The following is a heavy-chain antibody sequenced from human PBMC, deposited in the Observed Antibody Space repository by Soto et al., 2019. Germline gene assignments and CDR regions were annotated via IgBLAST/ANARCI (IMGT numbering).Heavy chain of an antibody. V-gene: IGHV4-34*01. CDR1: VGSFSGYY. J-gene: IGHJ4*02. CDR2: INHSGST. D-gene: IGHD6-19*01. Sequence: QVQLQQWGAGLLKPSETLSLTCAVYVGSFSGYYWSWIRQPPGKGLEWIEEINHSGSTNYNPSLKSRVTISVDTSKNQFSLKLSSVTAADTAVYYCARMSPSSGWYPLPYYFDYWGQGTLVTVSS. CDR3: ARMSPSSGWYPLPYYFDY.